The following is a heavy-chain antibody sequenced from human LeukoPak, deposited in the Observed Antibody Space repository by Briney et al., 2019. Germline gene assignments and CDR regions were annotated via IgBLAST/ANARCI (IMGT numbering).Heavy chain of an antibody. D-gene: IGHD3-22*01. V-gene: IGHV4-39*07. Sequence: SETLSLTCTVSGGSISSSSYYWGWIRQPPGKGLEWIGSIYYSGSTYYNPSLKSRVTISVDTSKNQFSLKLSSVTAADTAVYYCARVYYYDSSGYSFDCWGQGTLVTVSS. CDR3: ARVYYYDSSGYSFDC. CDR1: GGSISSSSYY. CDR2: IYYSGST. J-gene: IGHJ4*02.